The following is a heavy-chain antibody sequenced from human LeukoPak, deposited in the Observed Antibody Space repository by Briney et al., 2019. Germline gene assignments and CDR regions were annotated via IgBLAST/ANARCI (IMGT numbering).Heavy chain of an antibody. CDR1: GFTFSSYS. J-gene: IGHJ4*02. Sequence: PGGSLRLSCAASGFTFSSYSMNWVRQAPGKGLEWVSSISSSSSYIYYADSVKGRFTISRDNAKNSLYLQMNSLRAEDTAVYYCAREVPQYSGSYNYWGQGTLVTVSS. CDR3: AREVPQYSGSYNY. CDR2: ISSSSSYI. D-gene: IGHD1-26*01. V-gene: IGHV3-21*01.